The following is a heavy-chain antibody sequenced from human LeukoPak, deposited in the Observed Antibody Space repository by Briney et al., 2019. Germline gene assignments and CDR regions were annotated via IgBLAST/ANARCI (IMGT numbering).Heavy chain of an antibody. CDR1: GCTFSDYI. CDR2: ISGSASTI. J-gene: IGHJ4*02. V-gene: IGHV3-48*02. Sequence: GWALRLSCAASGCTFSDYIMNWVRQAPWKGLDGVSYISGSASTIYFADAVKGRSTVSRDNAKKSLFLQMNSLRDEDTALYYCARGLPAFDYWGQGTLVTVSS. CDR3: ARGLPAFDY. D-gene: IGHD2-2*01.